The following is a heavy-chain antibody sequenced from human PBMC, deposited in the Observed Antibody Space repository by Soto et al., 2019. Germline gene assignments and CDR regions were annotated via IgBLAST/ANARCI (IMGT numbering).Heavy chain of an antibody. D-gene: IGHD5-12*01. Sequence: GGSLRLSCAASGFTFSNYAMSWVRQAPGEGLEWVSAISGNGISTYYADSVKGRFTISRDNSKNTLYLQMNSLRAEDTAVYYCASKEMATIWHYYYGMDVWGQGTTVTVSS. V-gene: IGHV3-23*01. CDR1: GFTFSNYA. CDR3: ASKEMATIWHYYYGMDV. CDR2: ISGNGIST. J-gene: IGHJ6*02.